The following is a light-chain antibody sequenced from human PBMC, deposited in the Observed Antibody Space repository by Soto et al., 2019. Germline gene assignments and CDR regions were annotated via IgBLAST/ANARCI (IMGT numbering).Light chain of an antibody. Sequence: QSVLTQPASVSGSPGQSITISCTGTSSDVGGYNYGSWYQQHPGKAPKLMIYEVSNRPSGVSNRFSGSKSGNTASLTISGLQAEEEADYYCSSYTSSSLYVFGTGTKVTVL. V-gene: IGLV2-14*01. CDR1: SSDVGGYNY. CDR2: EVS. J-gene: IGLJ1*01. CDR3: SSYTSSSLYV.